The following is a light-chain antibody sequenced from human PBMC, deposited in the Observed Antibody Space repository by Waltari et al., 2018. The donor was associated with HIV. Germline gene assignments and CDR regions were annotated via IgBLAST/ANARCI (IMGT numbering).Light chain of an antibody. CDR2: WAS. Sequence: DIVMTQSPDSLAVSLGVRATINCKSSQSVLSNSNNKNYLACYPQKSGQYPKLLIYWASTRESGVPVRFSGSGSGTDFSLSSSSLQAEDVAVYYCQQDYSTPLTFGGGTKVEIK. CDR1: QSVLSNSNNKNY. CDR3: QQDYSTPLT. J-gene: IGKJ4*01. V-gene: IGKV4-1*01.